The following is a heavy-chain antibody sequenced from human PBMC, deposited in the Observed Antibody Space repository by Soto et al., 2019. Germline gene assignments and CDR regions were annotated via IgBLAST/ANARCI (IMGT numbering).Heavy chain of an antibody. CDR3: ARIARYCTNGVCYINWFDP. CDR2: INHSGST. V-gene: IGHV4-34*01. D-gene: IGHD2-8*01. CDR1: GGSFSGYY. Sequence: SETLSLTCAVYGGSFSGYYWSWIRQPPGKGLEWIGEINHSGSTNYNPSLKSRVTISVDTPKNQFSLQWSSLKASDTAMYYCARIARYCTNGVCYINWFDPWGQGTLVPVSS. J-gene: IGHJ5*02.